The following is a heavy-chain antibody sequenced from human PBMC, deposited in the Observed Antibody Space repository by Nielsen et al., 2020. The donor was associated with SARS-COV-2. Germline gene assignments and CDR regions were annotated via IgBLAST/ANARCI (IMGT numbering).Heavy chain of an antibody. Sequence: GESLKISCAASGFTFDDYGMSWVRQAPGKGLEWVSGINWNGGSTGYADSVKGRFTISRDNSKNTLYLQMNSLRAEDTAVYYCARDASGWYLDYWGQGTLVTVSS. D-gene: IGHD6-19*01. J-gene: IGHJ4*02. CDR3: ARDASGWYLDY. CDR2: INWNGGST. V-gene: IGHV3-20*04. CDR1: GFTFDDYG.